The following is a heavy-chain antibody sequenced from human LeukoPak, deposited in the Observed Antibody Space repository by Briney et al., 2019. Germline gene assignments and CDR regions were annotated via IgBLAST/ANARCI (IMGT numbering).Heavy chain of an antibody. J-gene: IGHJ4*02. V-gene: IGHV1-18*01. Sequence: ASARVSCKASGYTFTSYGINWVRQAPGQGLEWMGWISAYNGNTNYAQKLQGRVTLTTDTSTSTAYMELRSLRSDDPAVYYCARDDALVATGSFDYWGQGTRVPVFS. CDR1: GYTFTSYG. D-gene: IGHD5-12*01. CDR3: ARDDALVATGSFDY. CDR2: ISAYNGNT.